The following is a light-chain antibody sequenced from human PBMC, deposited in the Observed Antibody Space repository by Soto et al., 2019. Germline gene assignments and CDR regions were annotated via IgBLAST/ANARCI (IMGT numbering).Light chain of an antibody. Sequence: QSVLTQPASVSGSPGQSITISCTGTSNDVGGFNFVSWFQRHPGKAPKLIIYEVTHRPSGISSRFSGSKSGNTASLTISGLQAEDEADYFCSSYISSSTYVFGTGTKVTVL. CDR1: SNDVGGFNF. J-gene: IGLJ1*01. CDR3: SSYISSSTYV. CDR2: EVT. V-gene: IGLV2-14*01.